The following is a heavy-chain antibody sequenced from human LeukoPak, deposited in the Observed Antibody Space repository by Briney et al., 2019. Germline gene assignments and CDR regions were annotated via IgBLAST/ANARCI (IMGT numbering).Heavy chain of an antibody. V-gene: IGHV1-18*01. D-gene: IGHD3-10*01. J-gene: IGHJ5*02. CDR3: ARVENYYGSGSYFNPNWFDP. Sequence: ASVKVSCKASGYTFTSYGISWVRQAPGQGLEWMGWISAYSGNTNYAQKLQGRVTMTTDTSTSTAYMELRSLRSDDTAVYYCARVENYYGSGSYFNPNWFDPWGQGTLVTVSS. CDR2: ISAYSGNT. CDR1: GYTFTSYG.